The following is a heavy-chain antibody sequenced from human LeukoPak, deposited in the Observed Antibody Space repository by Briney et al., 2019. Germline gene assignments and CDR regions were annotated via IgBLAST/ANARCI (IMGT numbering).Heavy chain of an antibody. CDR1: GGTFSSYA. CDR2: IIPILGIA. D-gene: IGHD2-15*01. CDR3: ARDSQYCSGGSCYLTG. V-gene: IGHV1-69*04. J-gene: IGHJ4*02. Sequence: ASVKVSCKASGGTFSSYAISWVRQAPGQGLEWMGRIIPILGIANYAQKFQGRVTITADKSTSTAYMELSSLRSEDTAVYYCARDSQYCSGGSCYLTGWGQGTLVTVSS.